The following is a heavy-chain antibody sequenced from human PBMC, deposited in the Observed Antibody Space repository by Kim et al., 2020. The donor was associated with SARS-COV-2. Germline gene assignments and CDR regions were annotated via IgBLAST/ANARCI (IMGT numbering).Heavy chain of an antibody. Sequence: NEYYADSVKGRFTISRDNSKNTLYLQMNSLRAEDTAVYYCGKGSYYKGDDWGQGTLVTVSS. CDR2: NE. D-gene: IGHD3-10*01. V-gene: IGHV3-30-3*01. CDR3: GKGSYYKGDD. J-gene: IGHJ4*02.